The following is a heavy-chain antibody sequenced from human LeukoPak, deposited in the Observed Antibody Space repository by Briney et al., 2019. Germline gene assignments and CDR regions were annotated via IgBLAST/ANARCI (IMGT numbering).Heavy chain of an antibody. Sequence: PSETLSLTCTVSGGSISSYYWSWIRQPPGKGLEWIGYIYYSGSTNYNPSLKSRVTISVDTSKNQFSLKLSSVTAADTAVYYCARSGLRYFDDPRYYYYYYMDVWGKGTTVTISS. V-gene: IGHV4-59*01. D-gene: IGHD3-9*01. J-gene: IGHJ6*03. CDR3: ARSGLRYFDDPRYYYYYYMDV. CDR1: GGSISSYY. CDR2: IYYSGST.